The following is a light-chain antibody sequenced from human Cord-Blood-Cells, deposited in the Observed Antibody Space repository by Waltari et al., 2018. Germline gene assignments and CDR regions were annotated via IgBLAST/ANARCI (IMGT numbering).Light chain of an antibody. CDR1: SLRSYY. J-gene: IGLJ2*01. V-gene: IGLV3-19*01. Sequence: SSELTQDPAVSVALGQTVRITCQGDSLRSYYASRYQQKPGQAPVLVIYGKNNLPSGIPDRFSGSSSGNTASLTITGAQAEDEADYYCNSRDSSGNVVFGGGTKLTVL. CDR2: GKN. CDR3: NSRDSSGNVV.